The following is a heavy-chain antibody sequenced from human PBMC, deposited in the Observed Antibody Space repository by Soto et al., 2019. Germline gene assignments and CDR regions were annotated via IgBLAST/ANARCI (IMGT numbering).Heavy chain of an antibody. D-gene: IGHD6-19*01. J-gene: IGHJ4*02. CDR1: GFTFSSYW. V-gene: IGHV3-74*01. CDR2: INSDGSST. Sequence: PGGSLRLSCAASGFTFSSYWMHWVRQAPGKGLVWVSRINSDGSSTSYADSVKGRFTISRDNAKNTLYLQMNSLRAEDTAVYSCARAPSSGWDTNFDYWGQGTLVTVSS. CDR3: ARAPSSGWDTNFDY.